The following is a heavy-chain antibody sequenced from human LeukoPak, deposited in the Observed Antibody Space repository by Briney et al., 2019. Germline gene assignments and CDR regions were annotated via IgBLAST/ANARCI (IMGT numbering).Heavy chain of an antibody. D-gene: IGHD6-6*01. CDR3: ARGSSIYYYGMDV. CDR2: INPNSGGT. CDR1: GYTLTGYY. V-gene: IGHV1-2*04. Sequence: ASVKVSCKASGYTLTGYYMHWVRQAPGQGLEWMGRINPNSGGTNYAQKFQGWVTMTRDTSISTAYMELSRLRSDDTAVYYCARGSSIYYYGMDVWGQGTTVTVSS. J-gene: IGHJ6*02.